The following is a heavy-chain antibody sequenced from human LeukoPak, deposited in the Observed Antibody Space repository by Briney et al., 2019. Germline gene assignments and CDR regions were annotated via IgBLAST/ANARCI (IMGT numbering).Heavy chain of an antibody. CDR3: AKGQLWLLDY. D-gene: IGHD5-18*01. Sequence: QPWGSLSLSCAASGFTYSSYGMHSVRQAPGKGLEWVAFIRYDGSNKYYADSVKGRFTISRDNSKNTLYLQMNSLRAEDTAVYYCAKGQLWLLDYWGQGTLVTVSS. CDR2: IRYDGSNK. J-gene: IGHJ4*02. CDR1: GFTYSSYG. V-gene: IGHV3-30*02.